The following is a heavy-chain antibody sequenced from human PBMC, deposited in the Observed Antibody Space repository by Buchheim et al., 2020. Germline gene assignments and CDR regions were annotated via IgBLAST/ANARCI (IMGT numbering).Heavy chain of an antibody. D-gene: IGHD3-9*01. Sequence: EVQLVQSGAEVKKPGEPLKISCKGSGHSFTAYWIGWVRQTPEKGFEWMGIIYPGDSEIRYSASFQGQVIISADRSINTAYLQWSTLKASDTAMYYCARTPGFSHSFDVWGQGT. CDR1: GHSFTAYW. CDR3: ARTPGFSHSFDV. V-gene: IGHV5-51*01. CDR2: IYPGDSEI. J-gene: IGHJ3*01.